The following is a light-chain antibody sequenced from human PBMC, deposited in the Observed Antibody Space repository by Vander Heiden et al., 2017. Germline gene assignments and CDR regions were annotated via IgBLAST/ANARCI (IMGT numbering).Light chain of an antibody. J-gene: IGLJ1*01. Sequence: YVLTPPPSVSVAPGQTDKMTCGGQNSGTKSVHWYQQRPGQAPVLVVYDDSDRPSGIPERFSGSNSGSAATLTISGVEAGDEADYFCQVWDSATDHHVFATGTKVTVL. CDR2: DDS. CDR3: QVWDSATDHHV. V-gene: IGLV3-21*02. CDR1: NSGTKS.